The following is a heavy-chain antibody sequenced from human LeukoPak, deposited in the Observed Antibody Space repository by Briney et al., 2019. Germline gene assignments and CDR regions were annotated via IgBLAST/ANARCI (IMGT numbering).Heavy chain of an antibody. Sequence: GGSLRLSCAAPGFTLSSYNMNWVRQAPGKGLEWVSSISPSSSYKYYADSVKGRFTISRDNAKNSLYLQMNSLRAEDTAIYYCARDVGIAAAGDYWGQGTLVTVSS. CDR3: ARDVGIAAAGDY. J-gene: IGHJ4*02. V-gene: IGHV3-21*01. CDR2: ISPSSSYK. CDR1: GFTLSSYN. D-gene: IGHD6-13*01.